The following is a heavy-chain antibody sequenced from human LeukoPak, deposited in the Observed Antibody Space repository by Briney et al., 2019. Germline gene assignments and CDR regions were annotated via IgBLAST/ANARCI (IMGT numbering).Heavy chain of an antibody. CDR2: MNPNSGKT. J-gene: IGHJ3*02. Sequence: ASVKVSCKASGYTFTSYDINWVRQATGQGLEWMGWMNPNSGKTGYAQKFQGRVTMTRNTSISTAYMELSSLRSEDTAVYYCARGPWYYDFWSGYSPGAFDIWGQGTMVTVSS. V-gene: IGHV1-8*01. CDR3: ARGPWYYDFWSGYSPGAFDI. CDR1: GYTFTSYD. D-gene: IGHD3-3*01.